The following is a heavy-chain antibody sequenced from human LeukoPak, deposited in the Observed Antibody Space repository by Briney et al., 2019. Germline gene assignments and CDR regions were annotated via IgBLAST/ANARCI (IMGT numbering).Heavy chain of an antibody. V-gene: IGHV1-18*01. CDR3: ATFKYTNGLMD. CDR2: ISAYNGNT. Sequence: GASVKVSCKTSGYIFTSYGIGWVRQAPGQGLEWMGWISAYNGNTNYVQKFLGRVTMTTDTSTTTAHTELRSLTSDDTAVYYCATFKYTNGLMDWGQGTLVTVSS. CDR1: GYIFTSYG. J-gene: IGHJ4*02. D-gene: IGHD2-8*01.